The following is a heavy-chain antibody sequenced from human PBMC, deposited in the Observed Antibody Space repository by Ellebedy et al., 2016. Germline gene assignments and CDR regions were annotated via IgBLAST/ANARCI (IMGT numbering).Heavy chain of an antibody. CDR2: IIPIFGTA. CDR1: GGTFSSYA. V-gene: IGHV1-69*13. J-gene: IGHJ6*03. Sequence: SVKVSCXASGGTFSSYAISWVRQAPGQGLEWMGGIIPIFGTANYAQKFQGRVTITADESTSTAYMELSSLRSEDTAVYYCARPGLRGSVVSGTGGYSYYMDVWGKGTTVTVSS. D-gene: IGHD3-10*01. CDR3: ARPGLRGSVVSGTGGYSYYMDV.